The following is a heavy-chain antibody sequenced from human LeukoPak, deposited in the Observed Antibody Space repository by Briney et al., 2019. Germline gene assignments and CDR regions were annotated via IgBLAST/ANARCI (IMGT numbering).Heavy chain of an antibody. J-gene: IGHJ4*02. CDR1: GFTFSNYA. CDR3: AKDQRFGDLDDY. D-gene: IGHD3-10*01. Sequence: GGSLRLSCTTSGFTFSNYAMSWVRQAPGKGLEWVSSISGSAITTYYADSVKGRFAISRDNSKNTLYLQMTSLRAEDTAVYYCAKDQRFGDLDDYRGQGTLVTVSS. V-gene: IGHV3-23*01. CDR2: ISGSAITT.